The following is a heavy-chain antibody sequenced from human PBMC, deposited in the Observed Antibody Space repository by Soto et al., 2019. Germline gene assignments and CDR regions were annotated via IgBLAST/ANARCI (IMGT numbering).Heavy chain of an antibody. D-gene: IGHD2-2*01. J-gene: IGHJ4*02. CDR1: GFTFSSYW. Sequence: PGGSLRLSCAASGFTFSSYWMSWVRQAPGKGLEWVATIRQDGSKKYYVDSLKGRLTISRDNAENSLHLHMDSLRAEDTAMYYCARYTRNFDSWGQGTLVTVSS. CDR2: IRQDGSKK. V-gene: IGHV3-7*03. CDR3: ARYTRNFDS.